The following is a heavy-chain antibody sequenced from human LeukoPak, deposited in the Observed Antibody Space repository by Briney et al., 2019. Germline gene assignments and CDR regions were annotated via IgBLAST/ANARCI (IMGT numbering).Heavy chain of an antibody. CDR3: ARVWQQLTHYYYYYMDV. CDR2: IYHSGST. D-gene: IGHD6-13*01. V-gene: IGHV4-4*02. Sequence: GSLRLSCAASGFTFRRYGMNWVRQAPGKGLEWIGEIYHSGSTNYNPSLKSQVTISVDKSKNQFSLKLSSVTAADTAVYYCARVWQQLTHYYYYYMDVWGKGTTVTVSS. J-gene: IGHJ6*03. CDR1: GFTFRRYGM.